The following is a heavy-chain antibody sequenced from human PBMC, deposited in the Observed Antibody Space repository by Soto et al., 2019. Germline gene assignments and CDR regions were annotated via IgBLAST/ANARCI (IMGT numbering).Heavy chain of an antibody. CDR2: ISTYTGNT. Sequence: QVHLVQSGAEVKKPGASVKVSCKASGYTFTNYDINWVRQAPGQGLEWMGWISTYTGNTNYAQKLQGRVTKTTDTSTSTAYMELRSLRSDDMAVYYCARGYYYGSGRPTPGGMDVWGKGTTVTVSS. CDR3: ARGYYYGSGRPTPGGMDV. D-gene: IGHD3-10*01. CDR1: GYTFTNYD. J-gene: IGHJ6*04. V-gene: IGHV1-18*03.